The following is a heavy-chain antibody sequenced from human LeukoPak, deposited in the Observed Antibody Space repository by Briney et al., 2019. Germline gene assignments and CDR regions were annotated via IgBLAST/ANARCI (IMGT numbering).Heavy chain of an antibody. D-gene: IGHD3-10*01. J-gene: IGHJ6*02. CDR2: INPNSGGT. CDR1: GYTFTGYY. CDR3: ASSRGYGSGSYYDYYYYGMDV. Sequence: GASVKVSCKASGYTFTGYYIHWVRQAPGQGLEWMGWINPNSGGTNYAQKFQGRVTMTRDTSISTAYMELSRLRSDDTAVYYCASSRGYGSGSYYDYYYYGMDVWGQGTTVTVSS. V-gene: IGHV1-2*02.